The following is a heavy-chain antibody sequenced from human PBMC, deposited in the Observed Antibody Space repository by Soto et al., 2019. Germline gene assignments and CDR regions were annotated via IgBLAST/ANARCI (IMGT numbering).Heavy chain of an antibody. CDR2: ISAYNGNT. Sequence: QVQLVQSGAEVKKPGASVKVSCKASGYTFTSYGISWVRQAPGQGLEWMGWISAYNGNTNYAQKLQGRVTMTTDTPTSTAYMELRSLRSDDTAVYYCARHAYSSSVASVDRDYYGMDVWCQGTTVTVSS. D-gene: IGHD6-6*01. J-gene: IGHJ6*02. V-gene: IGHV1-18*01. CDR1: GYTFTSYG. CDR3: ARHAYSSSVASVDRDYYGMDV.